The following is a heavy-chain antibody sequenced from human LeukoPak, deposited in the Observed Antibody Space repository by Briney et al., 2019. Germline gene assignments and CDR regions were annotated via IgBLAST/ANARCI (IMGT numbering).Heavy chain of an antibody. V-gene: IGHV3-20*04. CDR3: ARVAPYGSGSYYMVPLYYFDY. CDR2: INWNGGST. D-gene: IGHD3-10*01. J-gene: IGHJ4*02. CDR1: GFTFSSYS. Sequence: GGSLRLSCAASGFTFSSYSMNWVRQAPGKGLEWVSGINWNGGSTGYADSVKGRFTISRDNAKNSLYLQMNSLRAEDTALYYCARVAPYGSGSYYMVPLYYFDYWGQGTLVTVSS.